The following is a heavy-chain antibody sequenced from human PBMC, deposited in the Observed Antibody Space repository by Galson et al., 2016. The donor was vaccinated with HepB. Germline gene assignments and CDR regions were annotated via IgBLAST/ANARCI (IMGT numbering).Heavy chain of an antibody. J-gene: IGHJ4*02. CDR1: GFTFTVYW. V-gene: IGHV3-74*01. Sequence: SLRLSCAASGFTFTVYWMYWVRQAPGKGLVWVSHINLDGSTTTYADSVKGRFTISRDNARNTPDLQMDSLRAEDTAVYYCVSGYDAHAYGYWGQGTLVTVSS. CDR3: VSGYDAHAYGY. CDR2: INLDGSTT. D-gene: IGHD2-15*01.